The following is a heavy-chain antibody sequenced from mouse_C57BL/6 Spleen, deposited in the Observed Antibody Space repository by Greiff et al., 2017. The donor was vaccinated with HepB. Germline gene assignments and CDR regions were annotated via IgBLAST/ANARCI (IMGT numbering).Heavy chain of an antibody. Sequence: EVKVVESGGGLVKPGGSLKLSCAASGFTFSSYAMSWVSQTPEKRLEWVATISDGGSYTSYPDNVKGRFTISRDNAKNNLYLQMSHLKSEDTAMYYCARVLVMGGYYVNAMDYWGQGTSVTVSS. V-gene: IGHV5-4*03. J-gene: IGHJ4*01. D-gene: IGHD2-3*01. CDR1: GFTFSSYA. CDR3: ARVLVMGGYYVNAMDY. CDR2: ISDGGSYT.